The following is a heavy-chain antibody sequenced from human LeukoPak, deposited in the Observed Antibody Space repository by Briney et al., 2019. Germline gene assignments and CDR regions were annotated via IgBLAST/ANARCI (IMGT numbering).Heavy chain of an antibody. CDR3: ARGSLKITGTFDY. V-gene: IGHV4-59*01. CDR1: GGSISGYY. D-gene: IGHD4-17*01. J-gene: IGHJ4*02. Sequence: PSETLSPTCTVSGGSISGYYWSWIRQPPGKGLEWIGYIYYSGSTNYNPSLKSRVTISVDTSKNQFSLKLSSVTAADTAVYYCARGSLKITGTFDYWGQGTLVTVSS. CDR2: IYYSGST.